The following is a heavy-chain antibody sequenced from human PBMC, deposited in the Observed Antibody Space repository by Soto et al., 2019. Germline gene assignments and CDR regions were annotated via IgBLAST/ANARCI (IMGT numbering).Heavy chain of an antibody. V-gene: IGHV1-69*13. J-gene: IGHJ4*02. CDR3: ATGVIWIGYFTVDS. CDR1: GGSFGKSA. CDR2: FIPVYRTL. D-gene: IGHD3-3*01. Sequence: SVKVSCKASGGSFGKSAINWVRQTPGQGLEWLGGFIPVYRTLNYAQKFQGRVTIAADESTGTAYMTLSSLASDDTAVYYCATGVIWIGYFTVDSWGQGTRVTVSS.